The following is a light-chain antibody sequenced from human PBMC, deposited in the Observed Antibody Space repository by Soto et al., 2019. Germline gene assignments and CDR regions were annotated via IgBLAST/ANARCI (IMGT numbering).Light chain of an antibody. V-gene: IGKV3-11*01. CDR3: PQRSASPIT. Sequence: EVVLTQSPATLSLSPGERATLSCRASQSVSRFLAWYQQKPGQAPRLLIFDASNRATGIPARFSASGSGTAFTLTISSLESEDSAVYYCPQRSASPITFGQGTLLDI. CDR1: QSVSRF. CDR2: DAS. J-gene: IGKJ5*01.